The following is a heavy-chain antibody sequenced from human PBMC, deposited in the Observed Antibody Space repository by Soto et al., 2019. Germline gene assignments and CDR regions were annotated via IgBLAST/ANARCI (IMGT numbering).Heavy chain of an antibody. V-gene: IGHV1-2*04. D-gene: IGHD2-8*01. CDR2: INPNSGGT. J-gene: IGHJ4*02. Sequence: GASVKVSCKASGYTFTGYYMHCVRQAPGQGLEWMGWINPNSGGTNYAQKFQGWVTMTRDTSISTAYMELSRLRSDDTAVYYCARGGDIVLMVYATTPDFDYWGQGTLVTVSS. CDR3: ARGGDIVLMVYATTPDFDY. CDR1: GYTFTGYY.